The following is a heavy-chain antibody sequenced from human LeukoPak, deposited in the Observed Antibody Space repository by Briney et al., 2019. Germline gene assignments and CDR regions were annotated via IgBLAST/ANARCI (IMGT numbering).Heavy chain of an antibody. V-gene: IGHV3-7*01. Sequence: GGSLRLSCAASGFTFSDYWMDWVRLAPGKGMEWVANINQDGSEGYSADSVKGRFTISRDNAKNSLYLQMNRLRTEDTAVYYCSRSLDYWGQGALVTVSS. J-gene: IGHJ4*02. CDR3: SRSLDY. CDR2: INQDGSEG. CDR1: GFTFSDYW.